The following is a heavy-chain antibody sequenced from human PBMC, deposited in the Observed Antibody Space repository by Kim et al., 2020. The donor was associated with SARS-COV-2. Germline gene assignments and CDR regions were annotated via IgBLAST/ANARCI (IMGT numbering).Heavy chain of an antibody. D-gene: IGHD5-18*01. CDR2: INPNSGNT. V-gene: IGHV1-8*01. CDR1: GYTFTSYD. Sequence: ASVKVSCKASGYTFTSYDINWVRQATGQVLEWMGWINPNSGNTGYAQKFQGRVTMTRNTSISTAYMELSSLRSEVTAVYYCARGGYSYGMFDPWGQGTLVSVSS. J-gene: IGHJ5*02. CDR3: ARGGYSYGMFDP.